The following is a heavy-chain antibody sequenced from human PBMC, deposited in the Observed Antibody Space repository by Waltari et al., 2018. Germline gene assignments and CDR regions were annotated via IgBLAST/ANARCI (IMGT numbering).Heavy chain of an antibody. J-gene: IGHJ5*02. D-gene: IGHD3-10*01. CDR1: GGSISSSSYY. Sequence: QLQLQESGPGLVKPSETLSLTCTVSGGSISSSSYYWGWIRQPPGKGLEWIGSIYYSGSTYYNPSLKSRVTISVDTSKNQFSLKLSSVTAADTAVYYCAKKLWFSWFDPWGQGTLVTVSS. CDR2: IYYSGST. CDR3: AKKLWFSWFDP. V-gene: IGHV4-39*07.